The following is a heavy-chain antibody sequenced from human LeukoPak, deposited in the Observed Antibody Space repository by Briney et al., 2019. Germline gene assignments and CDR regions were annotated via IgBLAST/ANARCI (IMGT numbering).Heavy chain of an antibody. CDR1: GFTFSSYV. V-gene: IGHV3-30*04. J-gene: IGHJ3*02. D-gene: IGHD3-22*01. CDR2: ISYDGSNE. CDR3: ARQYYYDSSGYPERIDAFDI. Sequence: GGSLRLSCAASGFTFSSYVMHWVRQAPGKGLEWVAIISYDGSNEYYADSVKGRFTISRDNSKNTLYLQMNSLRAEDTAVYYCARQYYYDSSGYPERIDAFDIWGQGTMVTVSS.